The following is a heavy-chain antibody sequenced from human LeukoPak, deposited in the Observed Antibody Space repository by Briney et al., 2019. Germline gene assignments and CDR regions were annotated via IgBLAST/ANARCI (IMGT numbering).Heavy chain of an antibody. J-gene: IGHJ4*02. D-gene: IGHD5-24*01. V-gene: IGHV4-31*03. Sequence: SQTLSLTCTVSGGSISSGGYYWRWIRQHPGKGLEWIGYIYYSGSTYYNPSLKSRVTISVDTSKNQFSLKLSSVTAADTAVYYCARALQRWLQLEFDYWGQGTLVTVSS. CDR1: GGSISSGGYY. CDR2: IYYSGST. CDR3: ARALQRWLQLEFDY.